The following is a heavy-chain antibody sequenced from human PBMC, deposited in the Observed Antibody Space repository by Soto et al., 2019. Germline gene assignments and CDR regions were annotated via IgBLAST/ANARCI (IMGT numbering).Heavy chain of an antibody. Sequence: GGSLRLSCAASGFTFRNYAMAWVRQAPGKGLEWVSSINDRGVSTYYADSVKGRFTISRDNSKNTLYLQMKGLRVDDTAVYYCAKDESIAAAPFDPWGQGTPVTVSS. CDR3: AKDESIAAAPFDP. CDR2: INDRGVST. CDR1: GFTFRNYA. J-gene: IGHJ5*02. D-gene: IGHD6-25*01. V-gene: IGHV3-23*01.